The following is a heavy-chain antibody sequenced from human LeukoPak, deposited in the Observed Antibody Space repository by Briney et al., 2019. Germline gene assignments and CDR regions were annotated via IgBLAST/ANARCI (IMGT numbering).Heavy chain of an antibody. V-gene: IGHV3-30*02. J-gene: IGHJ4*02. CDR2: IRYDGSDK. Sequence: PGGSLRLSCAASGFTFSSYGMHWVRQAPGKGLEWVAFIRYDGSDKYYADSVKGRFTISRDNSKNTLYLQMNSLRAEDTAVYYCANSDFYGSGSLYYFDYWGQGTLVTVSS. CDR1: GFTFSSYG. CDR3: ANSDFYGSGSLYYFDY. D-gene: IGHD3-10*01.